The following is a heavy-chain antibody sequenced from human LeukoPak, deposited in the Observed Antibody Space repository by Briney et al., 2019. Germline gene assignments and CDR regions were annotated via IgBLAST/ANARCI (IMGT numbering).Heavy chain of an antibody. V-gene: IGHV1-18*01. CDR3: ARHVPYCSSTSCSSFDL. Sequence: GASVKVSCKASGYTFTSYGISWVRQAPGQGLEWMGWISAYNGNTNYAQKLQGRVTMTTDTSTSTAYMELRSLRSDDTAVYYCARHVPYCSSTSCSSFDLWGRGTLVTVSS. J-gene: IGHJ2*01. D-gene: IGHD2-2*01. CDR1: GYTFTSYG. CDR2: ISAYNGNT.